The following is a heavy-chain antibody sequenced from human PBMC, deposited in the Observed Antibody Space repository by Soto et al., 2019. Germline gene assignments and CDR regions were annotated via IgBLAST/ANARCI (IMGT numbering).Heavy chain of an antibody. D-gene: IGHD3-10*01. CDR3: ARLDPPLRSKWFGELVWWFDP. V-gene: IGHV4-59*08. CDR1: GGSISSYY. CDR2: IYNSGST. J-gene: IGHJ5*02. Sequence: SETLSLTCTVSGGSISSYYWSWIRQPPGKGLEWIGYIYNSGSTNYNPSLKSRVTISVDTSKNQFSLKLSSVTAADTAVYYCARLDPPLRSKWFGELVWWFDPWGQGTLVTVS.